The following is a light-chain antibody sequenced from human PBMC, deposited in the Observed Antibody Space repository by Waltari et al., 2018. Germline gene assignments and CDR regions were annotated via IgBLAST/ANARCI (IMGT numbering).Light chain of an antibody. CDR3: SSYTSSSTFV. V-gene: IGLV2-18*02. CDR2: EVS. J-gene: IGLJ1*01. CDR1: SSDVGSYNR. Sequence: QSALTQPPSVSGSPGQSVTISCTGTSSDVGSYNRVSWYQQPPGTAPKRMIYEVSNRPSGVPDRCSGSKSGNTASLTISVLQAEDEADYYCSSYTSSSTFVFGTGTKVTVL.